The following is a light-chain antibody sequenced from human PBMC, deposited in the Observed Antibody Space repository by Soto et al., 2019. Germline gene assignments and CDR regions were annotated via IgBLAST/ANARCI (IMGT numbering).Light chain of an antibody. CDR2: GAS. J-gene: IGKJ1*01. CDR3: QQSNNWRGT. V-gene: IGKV3-15*01. Sequence: EIVMTQSPATLSVSPGERATLSFRASQSVSSNLAWYQQKPGQAPRLLIYGASTRATGIPARFSGSRSGIEFTLTISSLQSEDFAVYYCQQSNNWRGTFGQGTKVEIK. CDR1: QSVSSN.